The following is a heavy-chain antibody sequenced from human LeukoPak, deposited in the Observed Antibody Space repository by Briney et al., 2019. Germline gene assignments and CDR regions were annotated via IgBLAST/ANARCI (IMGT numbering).Heavy chain of an antibody. D-gene: IGHD4-17*01. CDR3: ARDYSTVTTFFDY. CDR1: GFTFSRYS. CDR2: ISTSSSYI. Sequence: GGSLRLSCATSGFTFSRYSMNWVRQAPGKGLEWVSSISTSSSYIYYADSVKGRFTISRDNAKNSLYLQMNSLRAEDTAVYYCARDYSTVTTFFDYWGQGTLVTVSS. V-gene: IGHV3-21*01. J-gene: IGHJ4*02.